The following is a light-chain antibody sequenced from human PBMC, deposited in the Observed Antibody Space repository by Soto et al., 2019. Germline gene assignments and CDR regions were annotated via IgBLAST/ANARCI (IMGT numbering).Light chain of an antibody. CDR1: QSVSSY. CDR2: DAS. Sequence: VVSQSPATLSLSTGERATLSCRASQSVSSYLAWYQQKPGQAPRLLIYDASNRATGIPARFSGSGSGTDFTLTISSLEPEDFAVYYCQQRSNWPGFGQGTKVAI. CDR3: QQRSNWPG. V-gene: IGKV3-11*01. J-gene: IGKJ1*01.